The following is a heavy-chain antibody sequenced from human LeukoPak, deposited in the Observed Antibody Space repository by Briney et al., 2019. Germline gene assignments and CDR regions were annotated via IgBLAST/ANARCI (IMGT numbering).Heavy chain of an antibody. Sequence: GESLKISCQGSGYIFTSYWIAWVRQLPEKGLEWMGSIYPADSNTRFSPSFRGQVSISADKSISTAYLQWTSLKTSDTATYYCARQGRATGFDIWGQGTLVTVSS. CDR3: ARQGRATGFDI. J-gene: IGHJ3*02. V-gene: IGHV5-51*01. CDR2: IYPADSNT. D-gene: IGHD1-1*01. CDR1: GYIFTSYW.